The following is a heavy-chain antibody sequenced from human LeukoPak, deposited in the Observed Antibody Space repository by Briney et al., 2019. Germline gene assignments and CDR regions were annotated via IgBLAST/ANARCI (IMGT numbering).Heavy chain of an antibody. CDR1: GGSISSGGYY. V-gene: IGHV4-31*03. CDR2: IYYSGST. Sequence: SETLSLTCTVSGGSISSGGYYWSWIRQHPGKGLEWIGYIYYSGSTYYNPSLKSRVTISVDTSKNQFSLKLSSVTAADTAAYYCARENYYGSAKVNAFDTWGQGTMVTVSS. J-gene: IGHJ3*02. CDR3: ARENYYGSAKVNAFDT. D-gene: IGHD3-10*01.